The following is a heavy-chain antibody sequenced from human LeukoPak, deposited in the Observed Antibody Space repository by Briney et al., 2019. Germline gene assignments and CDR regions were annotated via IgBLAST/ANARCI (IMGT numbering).Heavy chain of an antibody. CDR3: ARETPGAGHFDY. D-gene: IGHD7-27*01. Sequence: SETLSLTCTVSGGSISSYYWSWIRQPPGKGLEWIGYIYYSGSTNYSPSLQSRVTISVDTSKNQFSLNLSSVTAADTAVYYCARETPGAGHFDYWGQGSLVTVSS. J-gene: IGHJ4*02. V-gene: IGHV4-59*01. CDR1: GGSISSYY. CDR2: IYYSGST.